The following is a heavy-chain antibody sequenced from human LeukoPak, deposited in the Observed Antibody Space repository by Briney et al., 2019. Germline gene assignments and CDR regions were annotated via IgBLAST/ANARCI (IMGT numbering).Heavy chain of an antibody. CDR1: GGSISSSNYY. Sequence: PSETLSLTCTVSGGSISSSNYYWGWIRQPPGEGLEWIGSIYYTGSTYYNPSLKSRITISVDTSKNQFSLKLSSVTAADTAVYYCAREFGYWGQGTLVTVSS. CDR3: AREFGY. V-gene: IGHV4-39*07. J-gene: IGHJ4*02. D-gene: IGHD3-10*01. CDR2: IYYTGST.